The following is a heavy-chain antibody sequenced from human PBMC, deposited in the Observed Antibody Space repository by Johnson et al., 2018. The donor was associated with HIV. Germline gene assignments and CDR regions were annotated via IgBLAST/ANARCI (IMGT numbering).Heavy chain of an antibody. Sequence: QVQLVESGGGVVQPGRSLRLSCAASGFTFSSYAMHWVRQAPGKGLEWVAVISYDGSSKYYADSVKGRFTISRDNSKNTLYLQMNSLRAEDTAMYYCAKKGNVGSWDLDAFDIWRQGTMVTVSS. D-gene: IGHD1-26*01. CDR1: GFTFSSYA. CDR3: AKKGNVGSWDLDAFDI. V-gene: IGHV3-30-3*02. CDR2: ISYDGSSK. J-gene: IGHJ3*02.